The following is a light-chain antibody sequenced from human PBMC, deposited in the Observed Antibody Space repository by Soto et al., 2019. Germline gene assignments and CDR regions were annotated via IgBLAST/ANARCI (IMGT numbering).Light chain of an antibody. CDR1: SSNVGSYKL. V-gene: IGLV2-14*02. J-gene: IGLJ1*01. CDR2: EVN. Sequence: SALTQPASVSGSPGQSITISCTGTSSNVGSYKLVSWYQQHPGKAPKLMIFEVNKRPSGVSNRFSGSKSGNTASLTISGLQAEDDADYYCSSFTSRFTFNYIFGTGTKVTVL. CDR3: SSFTSRFTFNYI.